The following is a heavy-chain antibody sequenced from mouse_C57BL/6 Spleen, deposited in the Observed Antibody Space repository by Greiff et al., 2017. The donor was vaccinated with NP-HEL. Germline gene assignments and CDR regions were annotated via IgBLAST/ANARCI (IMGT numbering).Heavy chain of an antibody. Sequence: VQLQQSGAELARPGASVKMSCKASGYTFTSYTMHWVKQRPGQGLEWIGYINPSSGYTKYNQKFKDKATLTADKSSSTAYMQLSSLTSEDSAVYYCARSPLRLLDFDYWGQGTTLTVSS. J-gene: IGHJ2*01. D-gene: IGHD3-2*02. V-gene: IGHV1-4*01. CDR1: GYTFTSYT. CDR3: ARSPLRLLDFDY. CDR2: INPSSGYT.